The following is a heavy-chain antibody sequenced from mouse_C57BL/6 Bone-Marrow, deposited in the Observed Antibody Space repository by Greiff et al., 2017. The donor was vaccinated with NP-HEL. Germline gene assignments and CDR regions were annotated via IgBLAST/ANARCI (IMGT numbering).Heavy chain of an antibody. D-gene: IGHD2-2*01. J-gene: IGHJ4*01. CDR3: ARGGYASYAMDY. CDR1: GYTFTSYW. Sequence: QVQLQQPGAELVKPGASVKLSCKASGYTFTSYWMQWVKQRPGQGLEWIGEIDPSDSYTNYNQKFKGKATLTVDTSSSTAYMQRSRLTSEDSAVYYCARGGYASYAMDYWGQGTSVTVSS. CDR2: IDPSDSYT. V-gene: IGHV1-50*01.